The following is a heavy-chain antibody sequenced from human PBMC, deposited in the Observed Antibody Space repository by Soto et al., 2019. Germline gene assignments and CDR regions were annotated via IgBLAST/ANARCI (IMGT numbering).Heavy chain of an antibody. CDR3: AIDVNRGWNYPAY. CDR2: ILYDGSYK. Sequence: QVQLVESGGGVVQPGRSLRLSCEVSGFTFSTYAMHWVRQAPGKGLEWVAVILYDGSYKYYADSVKGRFTISRDNSKNTLYLQINSPSTEDTAVYFCAIDVNRGWNYPAYWGQGTLVTVSS. D-gene: IGHD1-7*01. J-gene: IGHJ4*02. CDR1: GFTFSTYA. V-gene: IGHV3-30-3*01.